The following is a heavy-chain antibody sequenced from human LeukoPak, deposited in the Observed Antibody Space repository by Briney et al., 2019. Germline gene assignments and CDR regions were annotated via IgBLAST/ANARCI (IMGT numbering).Heavy chain of an antibody. CDR3: ARGSNFDY. CDR2: INPNAGDT. CDR1: GYTFTAWY. Sequence: ASVKVSCKASGYTFTAWYMHWVRQAPGQGLEWMGWINPNAGDTNYTQKFQGRVTMTRDTSISTAYMELSSLRSDDTAVYYCARGSNFDYWGQGALVTVSS. J-gene: IGHJ4*02. V-gene: IGHV1-2*02. D-gene: IGHD3/OR15-3a*01.